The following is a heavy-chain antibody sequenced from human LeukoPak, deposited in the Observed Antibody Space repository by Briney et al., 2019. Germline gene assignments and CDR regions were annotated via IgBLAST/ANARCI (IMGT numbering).Heavy chain of an antibody. CDR3: ARVRPYYYGSGSYANWFDP. CDR2: MNPNSGNT. CDR1: GYTFTSYD. D-gene: IGHD3-10*01. Sequence: GASVKVSCKASGYTFTSYDINWVRQATGQGLEWMGWMNPNSGNTGYAQKFQGRVTMTRNTSISTAYMELSSLRSEDTAVYYCARVRPYYYGSGSYANWFDPWGQGTLVTVSS. J-gene: IGHJ5*02. V-gene: IGHV1-8*01.